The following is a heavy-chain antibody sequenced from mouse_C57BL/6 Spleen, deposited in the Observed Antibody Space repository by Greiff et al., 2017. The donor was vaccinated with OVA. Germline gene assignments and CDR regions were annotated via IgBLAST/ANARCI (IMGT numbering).Heavy chain of an antibody. V-gene: IGHV1-55*01. CDR2: IYPGSGST. Sequence: QVHVKQPGAELVKPGASVKMSCKASGYTFTSYWITWVKQRPGQGLEWIGDIYPGSGSTNYNEKFKSKATLTVDTSSSTAYMQLSSLTSEDSAVYYCARGDYGNYPYAMDYWGQGTSVTVSS. J-gene: IGHJ4*01. CDR1: GYTFTSYW. CDR3: ARGDYGNYPYAMDY. D-gene: IGHD2-1*01.